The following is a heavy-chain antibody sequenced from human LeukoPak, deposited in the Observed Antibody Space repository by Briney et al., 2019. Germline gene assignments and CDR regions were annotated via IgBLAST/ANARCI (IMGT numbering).Heavy chain of an antibody. D-gene: IGHD3-10*01. CDR2: ISSSSSYI. V-gene: IGHV3-21*01. J-gene: IGHJ4*02. Sequence: SGGSLRLSCAASGFTFSSYSMNWVRQAPGKGLEWVSSISSSSSYIYYAGSVKGRFTISRDNAKNSLYLQMNSLRAEDTAVYYCARVKYYYGSGSYYPHLIFDYWGQGNLVTVSS. CDR3: ARVKYYYGSGSYYPHLIFDY. CDR1: GFTFSSYS.